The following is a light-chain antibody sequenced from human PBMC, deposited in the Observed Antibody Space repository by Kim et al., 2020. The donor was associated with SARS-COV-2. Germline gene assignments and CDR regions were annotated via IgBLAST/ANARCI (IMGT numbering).Light chain of an antibody. CDR2: WAS. CDR3: LQYYTAPRS. J-gene: IGKJ2*03. CDR1: QNVLYSSNNKNY. Sequence: RATINCKSSQNVLYSSNNKNYLAWYQQKPGQPPKLLIYWASTRESGVPDRFSGSGSGTDFTLTISSLQAEDVAVYYCLQYYTAPRSFGQRTKLEI. V-gene: IGKV4-1*01.